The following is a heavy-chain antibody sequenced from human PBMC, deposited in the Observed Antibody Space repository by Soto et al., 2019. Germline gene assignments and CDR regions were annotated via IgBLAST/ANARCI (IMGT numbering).Heavy chain of an antibody. D-gene: IGHD5-18*01. CDR2: IYYSGST. V-gene: IGHV4-59*01. Sequence: SETLSLTCTVSGGSISSYYWSWIRQPPGKGLEWIGYIYYSGSTNYNPSLKSRVTISVDTSKNQFSLKLSSVTAADTAVYYCARDRYSYGYYFDYWGQGTLVTVSS. CDR3: ARDRYSYGYYFDY. J-gene: IGHJ4*02. CDR1: GGSISSYY.